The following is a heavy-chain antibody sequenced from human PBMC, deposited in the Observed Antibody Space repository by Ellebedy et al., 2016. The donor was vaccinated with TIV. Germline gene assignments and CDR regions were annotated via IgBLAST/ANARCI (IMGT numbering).Heavy chain of an antibody. CDR3: ARVSLLRGISSSYFDY. J-gene: IGHJ4*02. CDR1: GFSVNNNY. V-gene: IGHV3-53*01. Sequence: PGGSLRLSCAASGFSVNNNYMSWVRQAPGKGLEWVSIIYSGGSTYYGDSVKGRFTISRDISKNTLYLQMNSLRAEDTAVYYCARVSLLRGISSSYFDYWGQGTLVTVSS. D-gene: IGHD3-10*01. CDR2: IYSGGST.